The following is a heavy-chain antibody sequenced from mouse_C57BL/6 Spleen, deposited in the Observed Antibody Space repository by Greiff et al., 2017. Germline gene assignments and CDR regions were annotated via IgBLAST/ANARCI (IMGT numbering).Heavy chain of an antibody. CDR3: ARDRGY. D-gene: IGHD3-3*01. CDR2: ISYDGSN. V-gene: IGHV3-6*01. Sequence: EVQLQQSGPGLVKPSQSLSLTCSVTGYSITSGYYWNWIRQFPGNKLEWMGYISYDGSNNYNPSLKNRISITRDTSKNQFFLKLNSVTTEDTATYYCARDRGYWGQGTTLTVSS. J-gene: IGHJ2*01. CDR1: GYSITSGYY.